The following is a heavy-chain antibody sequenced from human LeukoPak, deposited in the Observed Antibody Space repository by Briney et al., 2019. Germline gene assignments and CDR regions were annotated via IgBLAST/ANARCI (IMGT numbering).Heavy chain of an antibody. J-gene: IGHJ3*02. Sequence: SETLSLTCGVSGGSFSGHYWSWIRQPPGKRLEWIGEISHTGTTHSNPSLKSRVTISVDTPTNQSSLSLTSVTAADTAVYYCARNPTSKTMSRDSFDIWGQGTFVTVSS. V-gene: IGHV4-34*01. D-gene: IGHD3-10*02. CDR2: ISHTGTT. CDR3: ARNPTSKTMSRDSFDI. CDR1: GGSFSGHY.